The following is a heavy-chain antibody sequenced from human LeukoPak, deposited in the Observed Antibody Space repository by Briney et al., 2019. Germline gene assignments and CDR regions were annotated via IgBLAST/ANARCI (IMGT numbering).Heavy chain of an antibody. Sequence: SETLSLTCTVSGGSISSGSYYWSWIRQPAGKGLEWIGRIYTSGSTNYNPSLKSRVTISVDTSKNQFSLKLSFVTAADTAVYYCATNSDDFWSGYYYYYYYMDVWGKGTTVTVSS. CDR3: ATNSDDFWSGYYYYYYYMDV. D-gene: IGHD3-3*01. CDR2: IYTSGST. CDR1: GGSISSGSYY. J-gene: IGHJ6*03. V-gene: IGHV4-61*02.